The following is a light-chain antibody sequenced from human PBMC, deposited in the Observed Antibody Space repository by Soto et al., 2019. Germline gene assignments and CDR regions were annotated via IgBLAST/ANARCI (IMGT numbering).Light chain of an antibody. J-gene: IGKJ4*02. V-gene: IGKV3-20*01. CDR1: QSGSSNS. Sequence: VLTQSPGTLSLSPGDRATLSCTASQSGSSNSLAWYQQIPGQPPRLLIYGASSRATGVPDRFTGSGSETHCTLTITRLEPEDFAVFYCQHSGRSPPLTFGGGTKVEIK. CDR3: QHSGRSPPLT. CDR2: GAS.